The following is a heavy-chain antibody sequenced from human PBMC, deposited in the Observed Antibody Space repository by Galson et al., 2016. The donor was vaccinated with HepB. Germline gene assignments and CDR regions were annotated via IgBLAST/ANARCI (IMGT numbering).Heavy chain of an antibody. CDR1: GLSFSPYA. J-gene: IGHJ6*02. CDR3: ARGGLGNYYAYGMDV. D-gene: IGHD3/OR15-3a*01. Sequence: SLRLSCAASGLSFSPYAVSWVRQAPGKGLEWVSAINGTGTIPTYTDSVKGRFTISRDNSKNTMYLQVNSLRAEDTAVNYCARGGLGNYYAYGMDVWGHGTTVTVSS. CDR2: INGTGTIP. V-gene: IGHV3-23*01.